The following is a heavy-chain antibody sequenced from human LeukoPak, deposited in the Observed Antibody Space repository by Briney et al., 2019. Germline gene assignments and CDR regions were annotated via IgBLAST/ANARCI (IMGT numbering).Heavy chain of an antibody. D-gene: IGHD3-22*01. Sequence: GGSLRLSCAASGFTFSNAWMNWVRQAPGKGLEWVSAISGSGGSTYYADSVKGRFTISRDNSKNTLYLQMNSLRAEDTAVYYCARAGTCDSSGFDAPDIWGQGTMVTVSS. CDR2: ISGSGGST. J-gene: IGHJ3*02. V-gene: IGHV3-23*01. CDR1: GFTFSNAW. CDR3: ARAGTCDSSGFDAPDI.